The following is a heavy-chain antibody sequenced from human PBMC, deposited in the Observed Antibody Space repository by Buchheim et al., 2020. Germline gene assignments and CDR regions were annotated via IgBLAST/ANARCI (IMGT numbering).Heavy chain of an antibody. D-gene: IGHD6-19*01. Sequence: EVQLVESGGGLVQPGGSLRLSCAASGFTFSDHSMDWVRQAPGKGLEWVGRTRNKANSYTTEYAASLTGRFTISRDDSKNSLYLQMNSLKTEDTAVYYCARETRWLVRYYYYGMDVWGQGTT. CDR3: ARETRWLVRYYYYGMDV. CDR2: TRNKANSYTT. CDR1: GFTFSDHS. V-gene: IGHV3-72*01. J-gene: IGHJ6*02.